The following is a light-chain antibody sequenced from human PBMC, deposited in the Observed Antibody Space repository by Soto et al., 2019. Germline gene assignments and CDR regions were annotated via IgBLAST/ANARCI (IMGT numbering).Light chain of an antibody. Sequence: PGERATLSCRASQSVSSNTLAWYQQKPGQAPRLLMYGASTRATGIPDRFSGSGSGTDFTLTVSRLEPDDFAVYYCQQYGTPPSWTFGQGTKVEIK. J-gene: IGKJ1*01. V-gene: IGKV3-20*01. CDR3: QQYGTPPSWT. CDR1: QSVSSNT. CDR2: GAS.